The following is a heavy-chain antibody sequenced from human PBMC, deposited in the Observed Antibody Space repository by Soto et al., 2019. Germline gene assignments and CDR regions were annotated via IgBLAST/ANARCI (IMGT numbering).Heavy chain of an antibody. CDR1: GGSISSYY. V-gene: IGHV4-59*08. D-gene: IGHD6-19*01. CDR2: IYYSGST. J-gene: IGHJ5*02. CDR3: ARMVGSGWYVDWFDA. Sequence: SETLSLTCTVSGGSISSYYWSWIRQPPGKGLEWIGYIYYSGSTNYNPSLKSRVTISVDTSKNQFSLKLSSVTAADTAVYYCARMVGSGWYVDWFDAWGQGALVTVSS.